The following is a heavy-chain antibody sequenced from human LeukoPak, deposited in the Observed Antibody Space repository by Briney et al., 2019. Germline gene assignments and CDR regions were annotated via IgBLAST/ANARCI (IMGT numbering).Heavy chain of an antibody. CDR3: AKSSGKSFPSSRVFDF. CDR1: GFTFGNYA. CDR2: VGDNTDT. D-gene: IGHD6-13*01. J-gene: IGHJ4*02. V-gene: IGHV3-23*01. Sequence: GGSLRLSCAASGFTFGNYAFSWLRRAPGRGLEWVSIVGDNTDTHYADSVKGRFTISRDNSNNALYLQMNSLRAEDTATYFCAKSSGKSFPSSRVFDFWGQGTLVTVSS.